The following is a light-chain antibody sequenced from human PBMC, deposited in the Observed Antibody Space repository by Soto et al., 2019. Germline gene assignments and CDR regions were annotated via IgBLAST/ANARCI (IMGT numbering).Light chain of an antibody. CDR1: QSVSRN. V-gene: IGKV3-11*01. J-gene: IGKJ4*01. CDR2: DAS. CDR3: QHRSNWPA. Sequence: EIVLTQSPATMSLSPGERATLSCRTSQSVSRNLAWYQQKPGQAPRLLIYDASHRATGIAARFSGSGSGTDFTLTISSLEPEDFALYYCQHRSNWPAFGGGTKVEIK.